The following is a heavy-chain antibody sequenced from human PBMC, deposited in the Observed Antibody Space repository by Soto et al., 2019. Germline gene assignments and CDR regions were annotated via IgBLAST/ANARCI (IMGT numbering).Heavy chain of an antibody. J-gene: IGHJ5*02. V-gene: IGHV3-9*01. Sequence: PGGSLRLSCAASGFTFDDYAMHWVRQAPGKGLEWVSGISWNSGSIGYADSVKGRFTISRDNAKNSLYLQMNSLRAEDTALYYCAKGTRYYYDSSGYSWGQGTLVTVSS. D-gene: IGHD3-22*01. CDR2: ISWNSGSI. CDR3: AKGTRYYYDSSGYS. CDR1: GFTFDDYA.